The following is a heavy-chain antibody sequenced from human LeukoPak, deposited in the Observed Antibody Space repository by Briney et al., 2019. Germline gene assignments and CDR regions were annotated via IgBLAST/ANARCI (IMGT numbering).Heavy chain of an antibody. CDR2: ISSSSSYI. J-gene: IGHJ4*02. Sequence: GGSLRLSCAASGFTFSSYSMNWVRQAPGKGLEWVSSISSSSSYIYYADSVKGRFTISRDNAKNSLYLQMNSLRAEDTAVYYCARALTTYYYDSSGYYFDYWGQGTLVTVSS. V-gene: IGHV3-21*01. D-gene: IGHD3-22*01. CDR3: ARALTTYYYDSSGYYFDY. CDR1: GFTFSSYS.